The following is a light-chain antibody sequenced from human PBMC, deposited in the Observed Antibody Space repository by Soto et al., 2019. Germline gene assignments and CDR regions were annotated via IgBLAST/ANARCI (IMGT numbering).Light chain of an antibody. CDR1: SSNIGSNT. CDR2: SNN. V-gene: IGLV1-44*01. J-gene: IGLJ2*01. CDR3: AAWDDSLNGPVV. Sequence: QTVLTQPPSASGTPGQRVTISCSRSSSNIGSNTVNWYQQLPGTAPKLLIYSNNQRPSGVPDRFSGSKSGTSASLAISGLQSEDEADYYCAAWDDSLNGPVVFGGGTKVTVL.